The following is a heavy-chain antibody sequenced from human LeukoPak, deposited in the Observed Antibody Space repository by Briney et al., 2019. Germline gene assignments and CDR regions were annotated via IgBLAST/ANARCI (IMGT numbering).Heavy chain of an antibody. CDR3: TRGGATSSWYWFF. CDR1: GFTFSSHW. V-gene: IGHV3-7*01. D-gene: IGHD6-13*01. Sequence: GGSLRLSCAASGFTFSSHWMTWVRQAPGRGPEWVASINKDGSEQYYVDSVKGRFTISRDNAKNSLSLQVSSLRAEDTAVYYCTRGGATSSWYWFFWGQGTLVTVSS. CDR2: INKDGSEQ. J-gene: IGHJ4*02.